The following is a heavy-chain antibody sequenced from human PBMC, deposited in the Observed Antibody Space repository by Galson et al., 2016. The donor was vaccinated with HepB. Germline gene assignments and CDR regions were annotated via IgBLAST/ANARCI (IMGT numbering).Heavy chain of an antibody. Sequence: CAMSGDSVSSNSATWNWIRQSPSRGLEWLGRTYYRSKWYNDYALSVKSRITINPDTSKNQFSLQLNSETPEDTAVYYCARVRSGYSGYANPYYYGMDVWGQGTTVTVSS. CDR1: GDSVSSNSAT. D-gene: IGHD5-12*01. CDR2: TYYRSKWYN. CDR3: ARVRSGYSGYANPYYYGMDV. V-gene: IGHV6-1*01. J-gene: IGHJ6*02.